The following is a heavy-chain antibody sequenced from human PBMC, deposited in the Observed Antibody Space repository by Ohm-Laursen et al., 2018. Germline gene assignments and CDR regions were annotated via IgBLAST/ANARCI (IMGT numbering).Heavy chain of an antibody. CDR2: IYYSGST. Sequence: SETLSLTCTVSGGSISSGGYYWSWLRQPPGKGLVWIGYIYYSGSTDYNPSLKSRVTISVDTSKNQFSLKLSSVTAADTAVYYCARDLYDYLWGSYRYTDQSYGMDIWGQGTTVTVSS. CDR1: GGSISSGGYY. V-gene: IGHV4-61*08. CDR3: ARDLYDYLWGSYRYTDQSYGMDI. D-gene: IGHD3-16*02. J-gene: IGHJ6*02.